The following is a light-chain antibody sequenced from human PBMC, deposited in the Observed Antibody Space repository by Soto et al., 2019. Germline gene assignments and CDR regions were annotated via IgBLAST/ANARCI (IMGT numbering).Light chain of an antibody. CDR3: QQRSNWPIT. Sequence: EIVLTQSPATLSLSPGERATLSCRASQSVSSYLAWYQQKPSQAPRLLIYDASNRATGIPARFSGSGSGTDFTLTISSLEPEDFAVYYCQQRSNWPITFGQGKRLEIK. CDR1: QSVSSY. J-gene: IGKJ5*01. V-gene: IGKV3-11*01. CDR2: DAS.